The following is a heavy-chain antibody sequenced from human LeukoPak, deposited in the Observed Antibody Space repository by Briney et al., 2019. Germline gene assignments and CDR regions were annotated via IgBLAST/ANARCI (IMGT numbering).Heavy chain of an antibody. CDR1: GFIFTKFI. J-gene: IGHJ4*02. CDR2: ISSSSTYI. CDR3: ARGGLGGYDYFDY. V-gene: IGHV3-21*01. D-gene: IGHD5-12*01. Sequence: GESLRLSCAASGFIFTKFIMNWVRQAPGKGLEWVSSISSSSTYIFYADSVKGRFTISRDNAKNSLYLQMNSLRAEDTAVYYCARGGLGGYDYFDYWGQGTQVTVSS.